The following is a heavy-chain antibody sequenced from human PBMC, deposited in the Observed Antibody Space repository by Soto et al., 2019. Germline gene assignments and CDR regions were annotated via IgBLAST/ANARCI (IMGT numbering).Heavy chain of an antibody. J-gene: IGHJ4*02. CDR2: IVYTGST. CDR1: GSFINSGGYY. CDR3: ARGTGNRADDY. V-gene: IGHV4-31*03. Sequence: PSETLSLTCTVSGSFINSGGYYWSWIRQHPGKGLEWIGHIVYTGSTSYNPSLESRVTMSVDTSKNHFSLILSSVTAADTAVYYCARGTGNRADDYWGQGTLVTVSS.